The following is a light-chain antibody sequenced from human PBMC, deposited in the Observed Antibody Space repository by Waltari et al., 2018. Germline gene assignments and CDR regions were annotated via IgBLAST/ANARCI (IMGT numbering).Light chain of an antibody. V-gene: IGLV4-69*01. Sequence: LVLTQSPSASASLGASVKLTCTLSSGHSSNIIAWLQQQPEKGPRYLMKVNSDGSHSKGDDIPDRFSGSSSGAERYLTISSVQSEDEADYYCQTGGHGTWVFGGGTTLTVL. CDR1: SGHSSNI. J-gene: IGLJ3*02. CDR3: QTGGHGTWV. CDR2: VNSDGSH.